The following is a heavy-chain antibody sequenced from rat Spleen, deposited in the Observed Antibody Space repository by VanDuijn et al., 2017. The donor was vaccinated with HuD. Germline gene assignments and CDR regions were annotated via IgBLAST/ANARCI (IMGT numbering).Heavy chain of an antibody. D-gene: IGHD3-1*01. CDR2: IWGDGST. CDR1: GFSLSSYG. CDR3: TIHPRY. J-gene: IGHJ2*01. V-gene: IGHV2-13*01. Sequence: QVQLKESGPGLVQPSQTLSLTCTVSGFSLSSYGVIWVRQPPGKGLEWMGGIWGDGSTDYDSALKSRLSISRDTSKNQVFLKMNSLQTDDTGTYYCTIHPRYWGQGVMVTVSS.